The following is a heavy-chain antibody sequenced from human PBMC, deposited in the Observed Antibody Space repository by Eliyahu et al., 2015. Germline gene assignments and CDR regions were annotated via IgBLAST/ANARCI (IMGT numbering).Heavy chain of an antibody. Sequence: QVQLVQSGSELKKPGXSXKVSCKASXYTXXSYXMNWVRQAPGQGLEWMGWINTNTGNPTYAQGFTGRFVFSLDTSVSTAYLQISSLKAEDTAVYYCAREYYDFWSGYDPSGMDVWGQGTTVTVSS. V-gene: IGHV7-4-1*02. J-gene: IGHJ6*02. CDR3: AREYYDFWSGYDPSGMDV. CDR1: XYTXXSYX. CDR2: INTNTGNP. D-gene: IGHD3-3*01.